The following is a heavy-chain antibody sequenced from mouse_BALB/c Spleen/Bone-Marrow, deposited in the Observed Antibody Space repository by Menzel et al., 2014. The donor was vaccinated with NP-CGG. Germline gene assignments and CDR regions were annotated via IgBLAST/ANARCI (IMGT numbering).Heavy chain of an antibody. CDR3: ARSSYGYDRQAYFFDY. CDR2: ISSGSSTI. J-gene: IGHJ2*01. D-gene: IGHD2-2*01. V-gene: IGHV5-17*02. CDR1: GFTFSSFG. Sequence: EVKLVESGGGLVQPGGSRKLSCAASGFTFSSFGMHWVRQAPEKGLEWVAYISSGSSTIYYADTGKGRFTISRDNPKNTLFLQMTSLRSEDTAMYYCARSSYGYDRQAYFFDYWGQGTTLTVSS.